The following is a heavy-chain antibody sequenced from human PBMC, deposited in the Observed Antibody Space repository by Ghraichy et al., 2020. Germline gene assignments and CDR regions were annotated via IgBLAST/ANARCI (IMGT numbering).Heavy chain of an antibody. D-gene: IGHD2-15*01. J-gene: IGHJ4*02. CDR2: INHSGST. V-gene: IGHV4-34*01. CDR1: GGSFSGYY. Sequence: SETLSLTCAVYGGSFSGYYWSWIRQPPGKGLEWIGEINHSGSTNYNPSLKSRVTISVDTSKNQFSLKLSSVTAADTAVYYCARGLRYCSGGSCPRRSTLFDYWGQGTLVTVSS. CDR3: ARGLRYCSGGSCPRRSTLFDY.